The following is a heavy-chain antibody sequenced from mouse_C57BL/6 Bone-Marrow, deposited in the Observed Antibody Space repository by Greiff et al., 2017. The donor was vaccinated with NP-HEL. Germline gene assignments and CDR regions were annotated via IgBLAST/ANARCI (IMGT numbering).Heavy chain of an antibody. D-gene: IGHD1-1*01. Sequence: VQLQQPGAELVKPGASVKLSCKASGYTFTSYWMHWVKQRPGQGLEWIGMIHPNSGSTNYNEKFKSKATLTVDKSSSTAYMQLSRLTSEDSAVYYCARLVVVYFDYWGQGTTLTVSS. V-gene: IGHV1-64*01. CDR1: GYTFTSYW. J-gene: IGHJ2*01. CDR3: ARLVVVYFDY. CDR2: IHPNSGST.